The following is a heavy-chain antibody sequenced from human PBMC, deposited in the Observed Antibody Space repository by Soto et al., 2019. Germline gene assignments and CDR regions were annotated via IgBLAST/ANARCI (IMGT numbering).Heavy chain of an antibody. CDR3: ATQTIPYTWGV. J-gene: IGHJ6*02. CDR2: LSRGDER. V-gene: IGHV4-4*02. D-gene: IGHD3-16*01. CDR1: GAPITTTKW. Sequence: QVQLQESGPGLVKPSETLSLTCTVSGAPITTTKWWAWVRLPPGKGLEWIGELSRGDERSSNPSLEGRFTMSLDKSNNHFSLKLTSVTASDTAIYYCATQTIPYTWGVWGRGTSVTVCS.